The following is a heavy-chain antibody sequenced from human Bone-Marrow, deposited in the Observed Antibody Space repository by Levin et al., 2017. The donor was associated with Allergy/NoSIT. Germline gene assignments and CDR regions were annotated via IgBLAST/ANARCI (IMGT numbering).Heavy chain of an antibody. CDR2: MFYRGSS. CDR1: GGSISRNY. Sequence: SSETLSLICNVSGGSISRNYWSWIRQPPGKGLEWIGYMFYRGSSSYNPSLKSRVTISIDTSTNQLSLRLSSVTAADTAVYYCARGVSTIQFDNWGQGTLVTVSS. CDR3: ARGVSTIQFDN. D-gene: IGHD5/OR15-5a*01. J-gene: IGHJ4*02. V-gene: IGHV4-59*01.